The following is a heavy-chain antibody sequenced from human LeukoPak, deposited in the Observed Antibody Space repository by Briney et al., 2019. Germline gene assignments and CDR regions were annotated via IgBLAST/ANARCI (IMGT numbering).Heavy chain of an antibody. CDR1: GFTFSSYS. CDR3: ASQHYDILTGYYRYYFDY. J-gene: IGHJ4*02. D-gene: IGHD3-9*01. Sequence: NTGGSLRLSCAASGFTFSSYSMNWVRQAPRKGLEWVSSISSSSSYIYYADSVKGRFTISRDNAKNSLYLQMNSLRAEDTAVYYCASQHYDILTGYYRYYFDYWGQGTLVTVSS. V-gene: IGHV3-21*01. CDR2: ISSSSSYI.